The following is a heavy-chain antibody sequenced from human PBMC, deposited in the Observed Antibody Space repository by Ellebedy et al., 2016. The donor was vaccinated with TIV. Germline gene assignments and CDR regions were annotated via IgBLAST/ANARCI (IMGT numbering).Heavy chain of an antibody. J-gene: IGHJ4*02. CDR1: GYTFSGYY. CDR2: INPNNSDT. CDR3: ARAPWGSGRYYNDY. D-gene: IGHD3-10*01. V-gene: IGHV1-2*02. Sequence: ASVKVSCKASGYTFSGYYVHWVRQAPGQGLEWMGWINPNNSDTNYAQKFQGRVTMTRDTSISTAYMDLSSLKFDDTAVYYCARAPWGSGRYYNDYWGQGTLVTVSS.